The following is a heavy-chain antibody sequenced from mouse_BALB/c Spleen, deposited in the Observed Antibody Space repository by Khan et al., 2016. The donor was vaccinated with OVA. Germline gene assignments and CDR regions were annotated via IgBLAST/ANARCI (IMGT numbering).Heavy chain of an antibody. J-gene: IGHJ2*01. CDR3: ARRGLRWDLDY. CDR1: GYTFINYW. D-gene: IGHD1-1*01. V-gene: IGHV1-7*01. CDR2: INPSTGYT. Sequence: VQLQESGAELAKPGASVKISCKASGYTFINYWILWVKQRPGQGLEWIGYINPSTGYTEYNQNFKDKATLTADKSSSTAYMQLRSLTSEDSAVYYCARRGLRWDLDYGGQGTTLTVSS.